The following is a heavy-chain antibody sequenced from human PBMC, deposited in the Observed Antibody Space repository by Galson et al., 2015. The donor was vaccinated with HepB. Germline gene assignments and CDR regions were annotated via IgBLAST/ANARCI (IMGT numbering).Heavy chain of an antibody. J-gene: IGHJ5*01. CDR1: GLIFSDYY. CDR3: ATIPADRNGWYHHDS. D-gene: IGHD6-19*01. Sequence: SLRLSCAASGLIFSDYYMSWVRQAPGTGLEWVSYITSGGSAIYADSVKGRFTVSRDNDKNSLFLQMNSLRGEDTAVYYCATIPADRNGWYHHDSWGQGTLVTVSS. CDR2: ITSGGSAI. V-gene: IGHV3-11*01.